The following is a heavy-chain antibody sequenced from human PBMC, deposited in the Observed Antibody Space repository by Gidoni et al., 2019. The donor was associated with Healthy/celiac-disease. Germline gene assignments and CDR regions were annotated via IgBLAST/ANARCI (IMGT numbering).Heavy chain of an antibody. D-gene: IGHD4-17*01. CDR1: GFTFSSYS. Sequence: EVQLVESGGGLVKPGGSLRLSCAASGFTFSSYSMNWVRQAPGKGLEWVSSISSSSSYIYYADSVKGRFTISRDNAKNSLYLQMNSLRAEDTAVYYCARDVTTVVTPLDYWGQGTLVTVSS. CDR3: ARDVTTVVTPLDY. J-gene: IGHJ4*02. CDR2: ISSSSSYI. V-gene: IGHV3-21*01.